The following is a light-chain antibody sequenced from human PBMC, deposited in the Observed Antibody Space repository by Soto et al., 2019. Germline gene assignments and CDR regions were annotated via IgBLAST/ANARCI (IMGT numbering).Light chain of an antibody. J-gene: IGKJ4*01. CDR3: QQYEALVLS. CDR1: QDITDY. Sequence: DIQMTQSPSSLSASVGDRVTITCQASQDITDYLNWYQQKPGKAPRLLIYDASNLETGVPPRFSGSGSGTDFTFTISSLQTEDSATYYCQQYEALVLSFGGGTKVEIK. V-gene: IGKV1-33*01. CDR2: DAS.